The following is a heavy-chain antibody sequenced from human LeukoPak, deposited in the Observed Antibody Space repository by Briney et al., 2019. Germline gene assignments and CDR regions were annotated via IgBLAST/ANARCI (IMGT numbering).Heavy chain of an antibody. D-gene: IGHD4-17*01. V-gene: IGHV4-39*01. Sequence: SETLSLTCTVSGDSISSSTYYWGWIRQPPGKGLEWIGSVYYSGSTYYNPSLRGRVTISVDTSKNQFSLKLSSVTATDTDVYYCARHDYGDYGAHAFDIWGQGTMVTVSS. CDR2: VYYSGST. J-gene: IGHJ3*02. CDR1: GDSISSSTYY. CDR3: ARHDYGDYGAHAFDI.